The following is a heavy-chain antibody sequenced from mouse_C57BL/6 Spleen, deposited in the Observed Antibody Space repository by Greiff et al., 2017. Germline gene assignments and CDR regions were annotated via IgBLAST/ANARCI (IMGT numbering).Heavy chain of an antibody. V-gene: IGHV5-17*01. CDR3: ARPGYYGSSPYVDY. Sequence: EVQRVESGGGLVKPGGSLKLSCAASGFTFSDYGMHWVRQAPEKGLEWVAYISSGSSTIYYADTVKGRFTISRDNAKNTLFLQMTSLRSEDTAMYYCARPGYYGSSPYVDYWGQGTTLTVSS. D-gene: IGHD1-1*01. CDR1: GFTFSDYG. CDR2: ISSGSSTI. J-gene: IGHJ2*01.